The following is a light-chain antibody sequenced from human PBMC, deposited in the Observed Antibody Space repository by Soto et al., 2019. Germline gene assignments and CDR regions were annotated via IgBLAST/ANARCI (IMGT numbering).Light chain of an antibody. CDR3: QQRRNWRGT. V-gene: IGKV3-11*01. CDR2: DAS. CDR1: QSVSSY. Sequence: EIVLTQSPATLSLSPGERATLSCRASQSVSSYLAWYQQKPGQAPRLLIYDASNRATGIPARFSGSGSGTDFTLTISSLEPEDFAVYYCQQRRNWRGTLGQGTKVEIK. J-gene: IGKJ1*01.